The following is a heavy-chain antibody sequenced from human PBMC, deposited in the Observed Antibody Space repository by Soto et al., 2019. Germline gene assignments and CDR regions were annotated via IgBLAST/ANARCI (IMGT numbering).Heavy chain of an antibody. J-gene: IGHJ6*01. Sequence: SETLSLTCAVYGGSFSGYYWSWIRQPPGKGLEWIGEINHSGSTNYNPSLKSRVTISVDTSKNQFSLKLSSVTAADTAVYYCARAVLYGDPNYCYYGMDVWGQGTTVTVSS. D-gene: IGHD4-17*01. CDR1: GGSFSGYY. CDR2: INHSGST. CDR3: ARAVLYGDPNYCYYGMDV. V-gene: IGHV4-34*01.